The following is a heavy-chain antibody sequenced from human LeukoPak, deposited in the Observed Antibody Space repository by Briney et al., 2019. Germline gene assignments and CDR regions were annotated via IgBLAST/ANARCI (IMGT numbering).Heavy chain of an antibody. D-gene: IGHD3-22*01. J-gene: IGHJ4*02. CDR1: GYTFTGYY. CDR3: AREFLDYYDSPFDY. V-gene: IGHV1-2*02. CDR2: INPNGGGT. Sequence: ASVKVSCKASGYTFTGYYMHWVRQAPGQGLEWMGWINPNGGGTNYAQKFQGRVTMTRDTSISTAYMELSRLRSDDTAVYYCAREFLDYYDSPFDYWGQGTLVTVSS.